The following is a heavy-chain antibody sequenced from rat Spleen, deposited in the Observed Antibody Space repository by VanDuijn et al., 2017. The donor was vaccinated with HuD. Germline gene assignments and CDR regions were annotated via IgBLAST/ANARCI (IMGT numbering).Heavy chain of an antibody. CDR3: ARKGYYDGSDY. V-gene: IGHV5-31*01. CDR1: GFTFSIYW. J-gene: IGHJ2*01. CDR2: ITNTGDST. Sequence: EVQLVESGGGLVQPGRSLKLSCVASGFTFSIYWMTWIRQAPGKGLEWVASITNTGDSTYYPDSVKGRFTISRDNAKSTLFLQMNSLRSEDTATYYCARKGYYDGSDYWGKGVMVTVSS. D-gene: IGHD1-12*03.